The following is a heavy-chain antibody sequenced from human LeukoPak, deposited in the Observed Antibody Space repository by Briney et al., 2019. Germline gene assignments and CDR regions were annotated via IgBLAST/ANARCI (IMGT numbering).Heavy chain of an antibody. CDR1: GGSITNFY. V-gene: IGHV4-59*01. CDR2: IYYSGTT. Sequence: SETLSLTCTVSGGSITNFYGGWIRQSPGKGVELIGYIYYSGTTNYSRSLKSRVSISVDTSKKQFSLKLSSVTAADTAVYYCARSPGGGFDIWGQGTMVTVSS. J-gene: IGHJ3*02. D-gene: IGHD2-15*01. CDR3: ARSPGGGFDI.